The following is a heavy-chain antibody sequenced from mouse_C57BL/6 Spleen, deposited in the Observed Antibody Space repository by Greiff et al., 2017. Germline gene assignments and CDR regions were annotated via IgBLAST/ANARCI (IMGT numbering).Heavy chain of an antibody. CDR2: INPNNGGT. CDR1: GYTFTDYY. CDR3: ARRELGDYAMDY. J-gene: IGHJ4*01. V-gene: IGHV1-26*01. Sequence: VQLQQSGPELVKPGASVKISCKASGYTFTDYYMNWVKQSHGKSLEWIGDINPNNGGTSYNQKFKGKATLTVDKSSSTAYMELRSLTSEDSAVYYCARRELGDYAMDYWGQGTSVTVSS.